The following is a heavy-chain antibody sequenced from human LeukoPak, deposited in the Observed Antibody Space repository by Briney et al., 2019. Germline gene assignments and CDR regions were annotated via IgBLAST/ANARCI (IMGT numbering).Heavy chain of an antibody. V-gene: IGHV3-21*01. CDR1: GFTLSLYS. D-gene: IGHD3-3*01. Sequence: SGGSLRLSCTASGFTLSLYSMHWVRQAPGKGPEWVSSIGRSSQYIYYGDSVRGRFTISRDNAKNSLYLDMNSPRAEDTAVYYCARDASNIDFAPYFYYMDVWGKGTTVTVSS. J-gene: IGHJ6*03. CDR3: ARDASNIDFAPYFYYMDV. CDR2: IGRSSQYI.